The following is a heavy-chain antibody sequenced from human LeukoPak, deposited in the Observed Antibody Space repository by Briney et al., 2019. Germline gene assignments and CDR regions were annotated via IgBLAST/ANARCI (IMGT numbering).Heavy chain of an antibody. V-gene: IGHV1-18*01. CDR2: ISAYNGNT. CDR1: GGTFSSYA. J-gene: IGHJ5*02. Sequence: ASVKVSCKASGGTFSSYAISWVRQAPGQGLEWMGWISAYNGNTNYAQKLQGRVTMTTDTSTSTAYMELRSLRSDDTAVYYCARVTWFGELTYWFDPWGQGTLVTVSS. D-gene: IGHD3-10*01. CDR3: ARVTWFGELTYWFDP.